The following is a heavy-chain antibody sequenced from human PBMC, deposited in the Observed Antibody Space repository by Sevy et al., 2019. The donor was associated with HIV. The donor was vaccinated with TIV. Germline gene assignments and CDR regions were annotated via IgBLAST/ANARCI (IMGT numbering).Heavy chain of an antibody. Sequence: GGSLRLSCAASELIFSTYSMNCVRQAPGKGLEWVSYISSSSTTIYYADSVKGRFTISRDNAKNSLFLQMNSLRAEDTAVYYCARRQDNYYDSSGYYSDWYFDLWGRGTLVTVSS. V-gene: IGHV3-48*01. J-gene: IGHJ2*01. CDR2: ISSSSTTI. CDR1: ELIFSTYS. CDR3: ARRQDNYYDSSGYYSDWYFDL. D-gene: IGHD3-22*01.